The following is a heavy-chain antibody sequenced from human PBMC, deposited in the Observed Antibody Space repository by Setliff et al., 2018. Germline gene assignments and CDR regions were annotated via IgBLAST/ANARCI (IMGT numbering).Heavy chain of an antibody. CDR3: ARAPGRRSGYDPYYFDY. CDR2: ISYSGST. CDR1: GDSIFDNY. D-gene: IGHD5-12*01. J-gene: IGHJ4*02. Sequence: PSETLSLTCSVSGDSIFDNYWSWIRQSPGRGLEWIAYISYSGSTNYNPSLKSRVTISVDTSKNQFSLKLSSVTAADTAVYYCARAPGRRSGYDPYYFDYWGQGTLVTVSS. V-gene: IGHV4-59*01.